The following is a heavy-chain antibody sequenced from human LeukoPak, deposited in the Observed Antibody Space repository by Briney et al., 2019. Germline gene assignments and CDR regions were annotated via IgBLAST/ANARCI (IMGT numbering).Heavy chain of an antibody. CDR2: IYYSGST. J-gene: IGHJ6*02. D-gene: IGHD4-11*01. CDR1: GGSISSYY. V-gene: IGHV4-59*01. CDR3: ARDFRDYSNYPSPKRTYYYYYYGMDV. Sequence: SETLSLTCTVSGGSISSYYWSWIRQPPGKGLEWIGYIYYSGSTNYNPSLKSRVTISVDTSKNQFSLKLSSVTAADTAVYYCARDFRDYSNYPSPKRTYYYYYYGMDVWGQGTTVTASS.